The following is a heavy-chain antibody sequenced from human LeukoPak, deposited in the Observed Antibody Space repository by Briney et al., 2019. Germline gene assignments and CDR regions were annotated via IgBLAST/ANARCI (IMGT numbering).Heavy chain of an antibody. CDR3: ARDGYAFWSGHTNSDDY. CDR2: INPSGDST. D-gene: IGHD3-3*01. V-gene: IGHV1-46*01. J-gene: IGHJ4*02. Sequence: GASVKVSCKASGYTFTSYYMHWVRQAPGQGLEWMGIINPSGDSTSYAQKFQGRVTITADKSTSTAYMELSSLRSEDTAVYYCARDGYAFWSGHTNSDDYWGQGTLVTVSS. CDR1: GYTFTSYY.